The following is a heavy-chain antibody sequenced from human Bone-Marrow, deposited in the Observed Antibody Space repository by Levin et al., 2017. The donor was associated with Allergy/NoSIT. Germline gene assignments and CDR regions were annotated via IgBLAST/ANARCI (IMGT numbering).Heavy chain of an antibody. CDR1: GFTFDDYA. D-gene: IGHD3-22*01. Sequence: GGSLRLSCAASGFTFDDYAMHWVRQAPGKGLEWVSGISWNSGSIGYADSVKGRFTISRDNAKNSLYLQMNSLRAEDTALYYCAKGYVRYYDSSGYTRPHPYFDYWGQGTLVTVSS. J-gene: IGHJ4*02. CDR3: AKGYVRYYDSSGYTRPHPYFDY. V-gene: IGHV3-9*01. CDR2: ISWNSGSI.